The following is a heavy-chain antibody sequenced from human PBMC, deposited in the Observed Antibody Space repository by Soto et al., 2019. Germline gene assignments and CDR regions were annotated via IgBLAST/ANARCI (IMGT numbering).Heavy chain of an antibody. CDR1: GFTFDDYA. J-gene: IGHJ3*02. CDR3: AKDMLWYSSSWNAFDI. D-gene: IGHD6-13*01. CDR2: ISWNSGSI. V-gene: IGHV3-9*01. Sequence: GGSLRLSCAASGFTFDDYAMHWVRQAPGKGLEWVSGISWNSGSIGYTDSVKGRFTISRDNAKNSLYLQMNSLRAEDTALYYCAKDMLWYSSSWNAFDIWGQGTMVTVSS.